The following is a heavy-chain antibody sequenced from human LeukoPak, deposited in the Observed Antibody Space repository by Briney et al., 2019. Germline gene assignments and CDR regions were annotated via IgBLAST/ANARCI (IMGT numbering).Heavy chain of an antibody. CDR2: IYYSGST. CDR3: ARLGYCNGGSCYLDY. V-gene: IGHV4-59*08. CDR1: GGSISSYY. Sequence: PSETLSLTCTVSGGSISSYYWNWIRQPPGKGLEWIGYIYYSGSTNYNPSLKSRVTISVDTSKNQFSLRLSSVTAADTAVYYCARLGYCNGGSCYLDYWGQGTLVTVSS. D-gene: IGHD2-15*01. J-gene: IGHJ4*02.